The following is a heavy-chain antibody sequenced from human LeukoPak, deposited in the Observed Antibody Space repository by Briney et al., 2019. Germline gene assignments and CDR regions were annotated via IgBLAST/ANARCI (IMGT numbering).Heavy chain of an antibody. D-gene: IGHD2-21*01. CDR3: GKASGSEWLFGH. V-gene: IGHV3-23*01. Sequence: GGSLRLSCAASGFTFSSYAMSWVRQAPGKGLEWVSAISGSGGSTYYADSVKGRFTISRDNSKNTLYLQMNSLRAEDTAVYHCGKASGSEWLFGHWGQGTLVTVSS. CDR2: ISGSGGST. CDR1: GFTFSSYA. J-gene: IGHJ4*02.